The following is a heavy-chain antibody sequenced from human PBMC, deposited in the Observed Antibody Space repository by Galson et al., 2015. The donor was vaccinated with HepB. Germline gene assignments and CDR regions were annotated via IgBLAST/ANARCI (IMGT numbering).Heavy chain of an antibody. CDR2: ISYDGSNK. D-gene: IGHD1-26*01. V-gene: IGHV3-30-3*01. Sequence: SLRLSCAASGFTFSSYAMHWVRQAPGKGLEWVAVISYDGSNKYYADSVKGRFTISRDNSKNTLYLQMNSLRAEDTAVYYCARGGFGGSYPEALKSAINDAFDIWGQGTMVTVSS. J-gene: IGHJ3*02. CDR1: GFTFSSYA. CDR3: ARGGFGGSYPEALKSAINDAFDI.